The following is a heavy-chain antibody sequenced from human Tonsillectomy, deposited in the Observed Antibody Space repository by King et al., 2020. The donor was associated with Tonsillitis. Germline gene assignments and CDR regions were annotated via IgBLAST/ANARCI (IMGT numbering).Heavy chain of an antibody. V-gene: IGHV4-39*01. Sequence: QLQESGPGLVKPSETLSLTCTVSGGSISSSSYYWGWVRQPPGKGLEWIGSSYYSGSTYYNPTLKSRVTISVDTSKNQFSLKLSSVTAADTAVYYCARVKFNYYMDVWGKGTTVTVTS. D-gene: IGHD2-21*01. CDR1: GGSISSSSYY. CDR2: SYYSGST. CDR3: ARVKFNYYMDV. J-gene: IGHJ6*03.